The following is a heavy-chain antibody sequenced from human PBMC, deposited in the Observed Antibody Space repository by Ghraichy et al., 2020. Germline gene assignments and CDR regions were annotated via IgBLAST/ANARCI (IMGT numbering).Heavy chain of an antibody. CDR3: ARSSL. CDR1: GFTSSDSW. Sequence: LSLTCVASGFTSSDSWMSWVRQAPGKGLEWVASINQDGTERYYVDSVKGRFIISRDIAKNSLFLQMNSLRVEDSAVYYCARSSLWGQGILVTVSS. J-gene: IGHJ4*02. CDR2: INQDGTER. V-gene: IGHV3-7*03.